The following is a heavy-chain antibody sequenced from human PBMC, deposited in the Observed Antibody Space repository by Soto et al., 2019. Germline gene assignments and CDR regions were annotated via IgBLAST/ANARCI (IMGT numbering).Heavy chain of an antibody. D-gene: IGHD3-22*01. CDR1: GYTFTSYG. CDR3: ERSGLRYDGSGYDRH. Sequence: QVQLVQSGAEVKKPGASVKVSCKASGYTFTSYGISWVRQAPGQGPEWMGWISAYNGNTNYAQKLQSRVTMTTDPSTGTAYMELRSLRADDTAVYYCERSGLRYDGSGYDRHWGRGTLVTVSS. CDR2: ISAYNGNT. J-gene: IGHJ4*02. V-gene: IGHV1-18*01.